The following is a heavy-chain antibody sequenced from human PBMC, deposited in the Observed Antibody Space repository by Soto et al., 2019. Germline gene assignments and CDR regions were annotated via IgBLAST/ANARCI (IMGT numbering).Heavy chain of an antibody. CDR1: GVSISSNNW. V-gene: IGHV4-4*02. CDR3: ATLKTYPIFGPYNWFDP. Sequence: QVQLQESGPGLVKPSATLSLTFAVSGVSISSNNWWSWVRQPPGKGLEWIGEIYHSGSTNYNPSLKSRVTISVDKFKNQFSLKLSSMTAADTAVYYCATLKTYPIFGPYNWFDPWGQGTLVTVSS. CDR2: IYHSGST. J-gene: IGHJ5*02. D-gene: IGHD3-3*01.